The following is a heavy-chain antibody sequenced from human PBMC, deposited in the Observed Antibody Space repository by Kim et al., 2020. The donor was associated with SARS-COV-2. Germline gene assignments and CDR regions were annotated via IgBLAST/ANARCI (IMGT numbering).Heavy chain of an antibody. Sequence: GGSLRLSCSASGFTFSSYAMHWVRQAPGKGLEYVSAISSNGGSTYYADSVKGRFTISRDNSKNTLYLQMSSLRAEDTAVYYCVKSRSLSGSYAFGLFDYWGQGTLVTVSS. D-gene: IGHD1-26*01. J-gene: IGHJ4*02. V-gene: IGHV3-64D*06. CDR3: VKSRSLSGSYAFGLFDY. CDR2: ISSNGGST. CDR1: GFTFSSYA.